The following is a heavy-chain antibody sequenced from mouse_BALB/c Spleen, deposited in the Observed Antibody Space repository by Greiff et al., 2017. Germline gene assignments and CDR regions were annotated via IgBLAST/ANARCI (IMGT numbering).Heavy chain of an antibody. V-gene: IGHV6-6*02. J-gene: IGHJ4*01. CDR3: TRDGNPPYYYAMDY. Sequence: EVQLVESGGGLVQPGGSMKLSCVASGFTFSNYWMNWVRQSPEKGLEWVAEIRLKSNNYATHYAESVKGRFTISRDDSKSSVYLQMNNLRAEDTGIYYCTRDGNPPYYYAMDYWGQGTSVTVSS. CDR1: GFTFSNYW. CDR2: IRLKSNNYAT. D-gene: IGHD2-1*01.